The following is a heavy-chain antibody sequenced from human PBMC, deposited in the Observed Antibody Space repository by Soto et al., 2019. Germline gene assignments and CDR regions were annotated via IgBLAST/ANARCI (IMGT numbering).Heavy chain of an antibody. CDR1: GYTFTSYG. D-gene: IGHD4-17*01. CDR2: ISAGNGNT. CDR3: ARDTAPSDA. J-gene: IGHJ6*02. V-gene: IGHV1-18*01. Sequence: ASVKVSCKASGYTFTSYGISWVRQAPGQGLEWMGWISAGNGNTKYSQKFQGRVTITRDTSASTAYMELSSLRSEDTAVYYCARDTAPSDAWGQGTTVTVYS.